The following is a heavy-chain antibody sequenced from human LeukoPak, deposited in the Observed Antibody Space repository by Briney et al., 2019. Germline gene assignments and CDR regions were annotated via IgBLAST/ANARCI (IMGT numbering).Heavy chain of an antibody. CDR2: IYPGDSDT. J-gene: IGHJ3*02. V-gene: IGHV5-51*01. D-gene: IGHD3-10*01. CDR3: ARRTYGSGSYGAFDI. Sequence: PGESLRISCKGSGYNFTSYWIGWVRQMPGKGLEWMGIIYPGDSDTRYSPSFQGQVTISADKSISTAYLQWSSLKASDTAMYYCARRTYGSGSYGAFDIWGQGTMVTVSS. CDR1: GYNFTSYW.